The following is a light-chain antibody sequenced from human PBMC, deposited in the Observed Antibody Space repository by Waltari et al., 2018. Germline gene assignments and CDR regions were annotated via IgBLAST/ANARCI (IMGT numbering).Light chain of an antibody. CDR3: QHYLNFPHT. CDR1: QNIRTY. Sequence: ILMTQSPATLAVSPGERVTLSCRASQNIRTYLDWYQQKPGQSPRLLIYDAFIRATGIPARFSGSGSGTEFTLTISSLQSEDFAVYYCQHYLNFPHTFGPGTKLEIK. CDR2: DAF. V-gene: IGKV3-15*01. J-gene: IGKJ2*01.